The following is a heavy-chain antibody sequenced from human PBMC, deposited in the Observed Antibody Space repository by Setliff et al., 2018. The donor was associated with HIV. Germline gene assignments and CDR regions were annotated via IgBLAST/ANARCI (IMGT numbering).Heavy chain of an antibody. CDR2: ISAYNGNT. CDR3: ARDRGVYCISSSCCSPVDAFDI. D-gene: IGHD2-2*01. Sequence: ASVKVSCKASGYTFSTYGISRVRQAPGQGLEWMGWISAYNGNTNYAQKLQGRVTVTTDTSTSTAYMELRSLRSDDTAVYYCARDRGVYCISSSCCSPVDAFDIWGQGTMVTGSS. J-gene: IGHJ3*02. V-gene: IGHV1-18*01. CDR1: GYTFSTYG.